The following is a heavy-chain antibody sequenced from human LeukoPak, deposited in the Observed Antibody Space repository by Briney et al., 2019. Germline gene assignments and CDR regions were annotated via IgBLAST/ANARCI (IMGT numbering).Heavy chain of an antibody. Sequence: GRSLRLSCAASGFTFSNYGFHWVRPAPGKGLEWVALIRDDGITTYYADSVKGRFIISRDDSKNTLYLQMNSLRAEDTAVYYCARGKASGGYSGYGLDAFDIWGQGTMVTVSS. D-gene: IGHD5-12*01. CDR3: ARGKASGGYSGYGLDAFDI. CDR2: IRDDGITT. J-gene: IGHJ3*02. V-gene: IGHV3-33*01. CDR1: GFTFSNYG.